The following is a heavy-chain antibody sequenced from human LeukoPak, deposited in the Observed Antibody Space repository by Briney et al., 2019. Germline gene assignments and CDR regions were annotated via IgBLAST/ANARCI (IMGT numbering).Heavy chain of an antibody. CDR3: ASLTAAQQTNRFDP. CDR2: IRSDGSST. D-gene: IGHD6-13*01. V-gene: IGHV3-74*01. J-gene: IGHJ5*02. CDR1: GFTFSKYW. Sequence: GGSLRLSCAASGFTFSKYWMHWVRQAPGKGLVWVSRIRSDGSSTSYADSVKGRFTISRDNAKNTLYLQMNSLRVEATAVYYCASLTAAQQTNRFDPWGQGTLVTVSS.